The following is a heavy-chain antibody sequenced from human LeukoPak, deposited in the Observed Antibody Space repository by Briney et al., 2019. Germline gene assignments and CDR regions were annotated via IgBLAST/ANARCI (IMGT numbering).Heavy chain of an antibody. CDR1: GDSFSSNIAA. CDR3: VRVSYDPKTWIPLFDF. CDR2: TYYRSKLNH. J-gene: IGHJ4*02. Sequence: SQILSLTCAISGDSFSSNIAAWNWIRQSPSRGLEWLGRTYYRSKLNHDYAASVKSRITINTDISKNQFSLQLNSVTPEDTAVYYCVRVSYDPKTWIPLFDFWGQGTLVTVSS. V-gene: IGHV6-1*01. D-gene: IGHD3-3*01.